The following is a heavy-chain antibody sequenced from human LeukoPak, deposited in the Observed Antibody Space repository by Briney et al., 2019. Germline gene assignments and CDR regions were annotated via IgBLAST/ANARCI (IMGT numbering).Heavy chain of an antibody. Sequence: GGSLRLSCAASGFTFNSYEMNWVRQAPGKGLEWVSYISSSGSTIYYADSVKGRFTISRDNAKNSLYLQMNSLRAEDTAVYYCARGAYDFDSWGQGTLVTVSS. CDR2: ISSSGSTI. J-gene: IGHJ4*02. CDR1: GFTFNSYE. V-gene: IGHV3-48*03. D-gene: IGHD5-12*01. CDR3: ARGAYDFDS.